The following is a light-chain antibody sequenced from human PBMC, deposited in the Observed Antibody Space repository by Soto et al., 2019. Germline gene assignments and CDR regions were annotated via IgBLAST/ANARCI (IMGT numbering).Light chain of an antibody. Sequence: DIVMTQSPLSLPVTPGEPASISCRSSQSLLDSDVYNFLEWYLQKPGQSPQLLIYEVSNRFSGVPDRLSGSGSGTDFTLKISRVEAEDVGVYYCMQSIQPVTFGPGTKVDIK. CDR2: EVS. CDR3: MQSIQPVT. V-gene: IGKV2D-29*02. J-gene: IGKJ3*01. CDR1: QSLLDSDVYNF.